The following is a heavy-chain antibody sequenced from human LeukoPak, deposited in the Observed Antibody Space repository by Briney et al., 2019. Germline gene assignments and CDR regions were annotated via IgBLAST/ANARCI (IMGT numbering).Heavy chain of an antibody. CDR1: GFTFSSCA. D-gene: IGHD3-3*01. Sequence: GGSLRLSCAASGFTFSSCAMSWVRQAPGKGLEWVSTIIDSGNSIYYADSAEGRITISRDNAKNSLYLQMNSLRAEDTAVYYCAREDFGVVTVYYGMDVWGQGTTVTVSS. V-gene: IGHV3-23*01. J-gene: IGHJ6*02. CDR3: AREDFGVVTVYYGMDV. CDR2: IIDSGNSI.